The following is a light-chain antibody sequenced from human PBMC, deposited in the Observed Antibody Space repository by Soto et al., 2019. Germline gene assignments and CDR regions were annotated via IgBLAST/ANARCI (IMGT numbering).Light chain of an antibody. J-gene: IGKJ4*01. Sequence: DIQLTQSPSPVPASVGDRVTITCRAAESITKYLAWYQQKPGKAPKLLIHKPTTLQNGVPPRFSGSGFGTEFTLTIYGLPPDDFATYFCQQYSSYVTFGGGTKVEIK. V-gene: IGKV1-5*03. CDR3: QQYSSYVT. CDR2: KPT. CDR1: ESITKY.